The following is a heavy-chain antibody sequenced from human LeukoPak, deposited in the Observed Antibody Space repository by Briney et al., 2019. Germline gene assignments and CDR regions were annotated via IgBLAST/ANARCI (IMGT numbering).Heavy chain of an antibody. J-gene: IGHJ4*02. D-gene: IGHD1-1*01. V-gene: IGHV4-34*01. CDR1: NGSFSGYH. Sequence: SETLSLTCAVYNGSFSGYHWSWIRQSPERGLEWIGEVNHGGDTNYNPSLKSRVTISVDTSKSQFSLKLSSVTAADTAVYYCASLNWNASASFDYWGQGTLVTVSS. CDR2: VNHGGDT. CDR3: ASLNWNASASFDY.